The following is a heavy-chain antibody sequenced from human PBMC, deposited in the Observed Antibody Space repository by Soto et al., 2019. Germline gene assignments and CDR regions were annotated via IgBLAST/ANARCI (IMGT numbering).Heavy chain of an antibody. D-gene: IGHD3-22*01. CDR1: GGSISSGGYY. J-gene: IGHJ6*02. Sequence: SSETLSLTCTVSGGSISSGGYYWSWIRQHPGKGLEWIGYIYYSGSNYYNPSLKSRVTISVDTSKNQFSLKLSSVTAADTAVYYCASNIPYYYDSSGSHYGMDVWGQGTTVTVSS. V-gene: IGHV4-31*03. CDR3: ASNIPYYYDSSGSHYGMDV. CDR2: IYYSGSN.